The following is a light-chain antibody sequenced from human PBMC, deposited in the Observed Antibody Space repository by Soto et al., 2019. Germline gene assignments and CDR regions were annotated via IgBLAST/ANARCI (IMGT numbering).Light chain of an antibody. CDR2: DVS. J-gene: IGLJ2*01. CDR3: CLYSGSSTLV. V-gene: IGLV2-14*01. Sequence: QSALTQPASVSGSPGQSITISCSGTSSDFGGYNYVSWYQQHPGKAPKLMIYDVSNRPSGVSNRLSGSKSGNTASLTISGLQAEDEADYYCCLYSGSSTLVLGVGTMLTVL. CDR1: SSDFGGYNY.